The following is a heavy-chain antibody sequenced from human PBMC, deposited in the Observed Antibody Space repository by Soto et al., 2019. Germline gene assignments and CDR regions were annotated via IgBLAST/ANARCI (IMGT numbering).Heavy chain of an antibody. V-gene: IGHV4-59*12. CDR2: IYYSGST. J-gene: IGHJ4*02. D-gene: IGHD1-26*01. CDR1: GGSISSYY. Sequence: SETLSLTCTVSGGSISSYYWSWIRQPPGKGLEWIGYIYYSGSTNYNPSLKSRVTISVDNAKNTLYLQMNSLRVEDTAVYYCVRDDIGLGLDYWGLGTLVTVSS. CDR3: VRDDIGLGLDY.